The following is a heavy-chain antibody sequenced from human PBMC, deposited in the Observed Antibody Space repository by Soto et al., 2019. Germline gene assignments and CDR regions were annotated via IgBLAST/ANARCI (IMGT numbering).Heavy chain of an antibody. J-gene: IGHJ4*02. CDR3: ARAVEVTMVHFEY. Sequence: SETLSLTCAVYGGSFSGYYWSWIRQPPGKGLEWIGEINHSGSTNYNPSLKSRVTISVDTSKNQFSLKLSSVTAADTAVYYCARAVEVTMVHFEYWGQGTLVTVSS. V-gene: IGHV4-34*01. CDR1: GGSFSGYY. D-gene: IGHD3-10*01. CDR2: INHSGST.